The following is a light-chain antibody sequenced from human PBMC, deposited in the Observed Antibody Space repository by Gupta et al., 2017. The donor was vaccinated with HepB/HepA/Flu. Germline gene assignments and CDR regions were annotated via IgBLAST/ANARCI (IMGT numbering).Light chain of an antibody. V-gene: IGKV2-28*01. J-gene: IGKJ4*01. CDR1: QSLLHSNGYNY. CDR3: MQALQTPL. CDR2: LGS. Sequence: IVVTQSPLSLSVTPGEPASISCRSSQSLLHSNGYNYLDWYLQKPGQSPQLLIYLGSNRASGVPDRFSGSGSGXDFTLKXSRVEAEDVGVYYCMQALQTPLFGXGTKVEIK.